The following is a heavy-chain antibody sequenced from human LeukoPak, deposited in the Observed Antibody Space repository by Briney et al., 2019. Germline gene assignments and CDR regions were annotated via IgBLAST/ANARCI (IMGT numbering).Heavy chain of an antibody. D-gene: IGHD2-8*01. CDR2: ISYNGSDK. Sequence: GGSLRLSCAASGFTFSNYAIHWVRQAPGKGPEWVTVISYNGSDKYYADSVKGRFTISRDNAKNSLYLQMNSLRAEDTAVYYCARDLPLMRYFDLWGQGTLVTVSS. CDR3: ARDLPLMRYFDL. J-gene: IGHJ4*02. V-gene: IGHV3-30*04. CDR1: GFTFSNYA.